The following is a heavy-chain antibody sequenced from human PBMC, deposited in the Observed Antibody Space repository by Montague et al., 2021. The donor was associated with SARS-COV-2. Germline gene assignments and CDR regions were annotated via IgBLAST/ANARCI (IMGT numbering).Heavy chain of an antibody. V-gene: IGHV3-23*01. Sequence: SRRLSCVAFGFIFSSYAMSWVRQAPGKGLEWVSGIRGNGGSTYYSDSVKGRFTISRDNPKNTLYLQMNSLRAEDTAVYYCARLDIMTAYPYEYWGQGTLVTVSS. CDR2: IRGNGGST. D-gene: IGHD3-9*01. J-gene: IGHJ4*02. CDR1: GFIFSSYA. CDR3: ARLDIMTAYPYEY.